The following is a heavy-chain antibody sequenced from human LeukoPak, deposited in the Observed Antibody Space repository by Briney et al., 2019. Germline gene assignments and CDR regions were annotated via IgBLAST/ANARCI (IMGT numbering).Heavy chain of an antibody. CDR1: GGSISSSSYY. V-gene: IGHV4-39*07. J-gene: IGHJ4*02. CDR3: AREGAGYSSSWYPPSFDY. D-gene: IGHD6-13*01. CDR2: IYYRGST. Sequence: KPSETLSLTCTVSGGSISSSSYYWGWIRQPPGKGLEWIGSIYYRGSTYYNPSLKSRVTISVDTSKNQFSLKLSSVTAADTAVYYCAREGAGYSSSWYPPSFDYWGQGTLVTVSS.